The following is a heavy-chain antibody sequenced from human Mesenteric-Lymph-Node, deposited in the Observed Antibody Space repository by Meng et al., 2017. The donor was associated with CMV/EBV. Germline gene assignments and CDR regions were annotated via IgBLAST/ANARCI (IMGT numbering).Heavy chain of an antibody. CDR3: ARDYTPLPYYYYGMDV. J-gene: IGHJ6*02. CDR1: GYTFTSYG. Sequence: ASVKVSCKASGYTFTSYGISWVRQAPGQGLEWMGWISAYNGNTNYAQKLQGRVTMTTDTSTSTAYMELRSLRSDDTAVYYCARDYTPLPYYYYGMDVWGQGTTVTVS. D-gene: IGHD2-21*01. V-gene: IGHV1-18*01. CDR2: ISAYNGNT.